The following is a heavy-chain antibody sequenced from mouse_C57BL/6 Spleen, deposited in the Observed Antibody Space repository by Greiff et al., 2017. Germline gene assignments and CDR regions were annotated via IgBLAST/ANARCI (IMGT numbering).Heavy chain of an antibody. J-gene: IGHJ3*01. V-gene: IGHV1-18*01. Sequence: VQLQQSGPELVKPGASVKIPCKASGYTFTDYNMDWVKQSHGKSLEWIGDINPNNGGTIYNQKFKGKATLTVDKSSSTAYMELRSLTSEDTAVYYCARGGFDGYAAYWGQGTLVTVSA. CDR1: GYTFTDYN. CDR2: INPNNGGT. CDR3: ARGGFDGYAAY. D-gene: IGHD2-2*01.